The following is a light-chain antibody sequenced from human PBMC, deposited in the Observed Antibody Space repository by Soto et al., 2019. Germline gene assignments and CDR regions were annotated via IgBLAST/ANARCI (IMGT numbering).Light chain of an antibody. V-gene: IGKV1-5*01. Sequence: DIQMTQSPSTLSASVGDRVTITCRASQSISSLLAWYQQRRGKAPKLLIYDASSLESGVPSRFSGSGSGTEFTLTISSLQPDDFATYYCQQYNSYRWTFGQGTNVDIK. CDR2: DAS. CDR3: QQYNSYRWT. CDR1: QSISSL. J-gene: IGKJ1*01.